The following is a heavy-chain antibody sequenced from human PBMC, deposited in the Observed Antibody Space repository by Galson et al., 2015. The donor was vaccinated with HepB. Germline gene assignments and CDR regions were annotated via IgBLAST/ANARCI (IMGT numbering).Heavy chain of an antibody. V-gene: IGHV1-18*04. CDR1: GYTFTSYG. Sequence: QSGAEVKKPGESLKISCKASGYTFTSYGISWVRQAPGQGLEWMGWISAYNGNTNYAQKLQGRVTMTTDTSTSTAYMELRSLRSDDTAVYYCARDRQPDPYDILTGPPAPDAFDIWGQGTMVTVSS. CDR2: ISAYNGNT. CDR3: ARDRQPDPYDILTGPPAPDAFDI. J-gene: IGHJ3*02. D-gene: IGHD3-9*01.